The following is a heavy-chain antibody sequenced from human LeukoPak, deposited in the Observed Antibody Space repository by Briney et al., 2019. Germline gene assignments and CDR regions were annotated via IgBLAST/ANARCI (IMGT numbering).Heavy chain of an antibody. CDR3: ARRLSLTRDGSNNFDY. D-gene: IGHD5-24*01. J-gene: IGHJ4*02. CDR2: IHPGNSDT. CDR1: GYTFPSYW. Sequence: GESLKISCKGSGYTFPSYWIGWVRQMPGQGLGWMGIIHPGNSDTRKSPSLQGQVTISVDKSISTAYLQWSSLKASDTAMYYCARRLSLTRDGSNNFDYWGQGTLVTVSS. V-gene: IGHV5-51*01.